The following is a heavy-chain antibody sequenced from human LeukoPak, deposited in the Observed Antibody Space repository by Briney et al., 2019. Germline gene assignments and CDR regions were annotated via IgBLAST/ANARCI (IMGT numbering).Heavy chain of an antibody. D-gene: IGHD4-23*01. J-gene: IGHJ4*02. CDR3: ARVSGDYGGNANDY. CDR1: GGSISSGSYY. V-gene: IGHV4-61*02. CDR2: IYTSGST. Sequence: SETLSLTCTVSGGSISSGSYYWSWTRQPAGKGLEWIGRIYTSGSTNYNPSLKSRVTISVDTSKNQFSLKLSSVTAADTAVYYCARVSGDYGGNANDYWGQGTLVTVSS.